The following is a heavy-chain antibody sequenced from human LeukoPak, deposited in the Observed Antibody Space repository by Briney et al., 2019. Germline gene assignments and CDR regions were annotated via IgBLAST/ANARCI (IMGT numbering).Heavy chain of an antibody. CDR3: ARGRGYCSSTSCQSFEPRQTDNWFDP. V-gene: IGHV1-2*02. Sequence: ASVKVSCKASGYTFTGYYMHWVRQAPGQGLEWMGWINPNSGGTNYAQKFQGRVTMTRDTSISTAYMELSRLRSDDTAVYYCARGRGYCSSTSCQSFEPRQTDNWFDPWGQRTLVTVSS. CDR2: INPNSGGT. D-gene: IGHD2-2*01. CDR1: GYTFTGYY. J-gene: IGHJ5*02.